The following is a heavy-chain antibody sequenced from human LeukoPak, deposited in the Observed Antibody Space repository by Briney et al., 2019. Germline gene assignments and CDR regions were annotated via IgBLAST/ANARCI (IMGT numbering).Heavy chain of an antibody. CDR1: GGTFSSYA. CDR2: IIPIFGTA. Sequence: GASVKVSCKASGGTFSSYAISWVRQAPGQGLEWMGGIIPIFGTANYAQKFQGRVTITRDTSASTAYVELSSLRSEDTAVYYCAGDIKHDYWGQGTLVTVSS. J-gene: IGHJ4*02. CDR3: AGDIKHDY. V-gene: IGHV1-69*05.